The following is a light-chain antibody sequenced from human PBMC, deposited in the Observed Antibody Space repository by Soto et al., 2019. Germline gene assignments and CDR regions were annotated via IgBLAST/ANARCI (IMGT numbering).Light chain of an antibody. Sequence: DIPMTQSPSSLSASVGDRVTITCRASQGISNYLAWYQQKPGKVPKLLIYAASTLQSGVPSRFSGSGSGTDFTLTISSLQPDDVSTYYCQNYNSVPRTFGQGTKVEIK. J-gene: IGKJ1*01. CDR1: QGISNY. CDR3: QNYNSVPRT. CDR2: AAS. V-gene: IGKV1-27*01.